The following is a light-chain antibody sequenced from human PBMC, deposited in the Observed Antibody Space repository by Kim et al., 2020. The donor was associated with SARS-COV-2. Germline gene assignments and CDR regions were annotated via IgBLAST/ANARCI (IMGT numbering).Light chain of an antibody. CDR2: AAS. CDR1: QDIANS. CDR3: QKYDSAPWT. J-gene: IGKJ1*01. Sequence: SSVGDRVTITCRASQDIANSLAWYQQKPGKVPKVLIYAASTLQSGVPSRFSGGGSGTEFTLTIGSLQTEDVATYYCQKYDSAPWTFGPGTKVDIK. V-gene: IGKV1-27*01.